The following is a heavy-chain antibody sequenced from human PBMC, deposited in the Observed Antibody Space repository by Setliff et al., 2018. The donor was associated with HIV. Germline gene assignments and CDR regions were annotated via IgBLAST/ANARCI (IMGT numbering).Heavy chain of an antibody. J-gene: IGHJ4*02. CDR2: IYYSGIT. D-gene: IGHD3-22*01. V-gene: IGHV4-59*01. Sequence: SETLSLTCAVSDGSISTYYWSWIRQPRGKGLEWIGYIYYSGITNYSPSLKSRVTLLVDTSKNQFSLRLSSVTAADTAVYFCARGDYDSGGYYFDKWGQGALVTVSS. CDR1: DGSISTYY. CDR3: ARGDYDSGGYYFDK.